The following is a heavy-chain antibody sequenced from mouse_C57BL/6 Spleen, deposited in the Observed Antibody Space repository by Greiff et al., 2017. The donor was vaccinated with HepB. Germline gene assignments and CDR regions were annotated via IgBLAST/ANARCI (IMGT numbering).Heavy chain of an antibody. CDR2: ILPGSGST. CDR1: GYTFTGYW. V-gene: IGHV1-9*01. CDR3: ARWGGNWRNYFDY. J-gene: IGHJ2*01. D-gene: IGHD2-1*01. Sequence: VQLQQSGAELMKPGASVKLSCKATGYTFTGYWIEWVKQRPGHGLEWIGEILPGSGSTNYNEKFKGKATFTADTSSSTAYMQLSSLTSEDSAVYYCARWGGNWRNYFDYWGQGTTLTVSS.